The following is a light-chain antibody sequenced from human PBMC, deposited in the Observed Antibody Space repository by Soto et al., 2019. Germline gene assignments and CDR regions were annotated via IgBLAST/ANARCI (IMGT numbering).Light chain of an antibody. CDR1: SSNIGSNY. J-gene: IGLJ2*01. CDR2: DNN. CDR3: GTWDSSLSAV. V-gene: IGLV1-51*01. Sequence: QSVLTQPPSVSAAPGQTVTISCSGSSSNIGSNYVSWYQHLPGTAPKLLIYDNNKRPSGIPDRFSGSQSGTSATRGITGLQTGDEADYYCGTWDSSLSAVFGGGTKLTVL.